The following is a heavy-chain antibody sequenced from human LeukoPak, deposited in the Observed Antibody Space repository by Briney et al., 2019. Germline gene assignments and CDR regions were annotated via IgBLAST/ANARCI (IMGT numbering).Heavy chain of an antibody. CDR1: GFTLSNYA. D-gene: IGHD5-18*01. V-gene: IGHV3-30-3*01. J-gene: IGHJ4*02. CDR2: ISYDGSNK. Sequence: GGSLRLSCAASGFTLSNYAMNWVRQAPGKGLEWVAVISYDGSNKYYADSVKGRFTISRDNSKSTLYLQMNSLRAEDTAVYYCARALNTAMVTGYYFDYWGQGTLVTVSS. CDR3: ARALNTAMVTGYYFDY.